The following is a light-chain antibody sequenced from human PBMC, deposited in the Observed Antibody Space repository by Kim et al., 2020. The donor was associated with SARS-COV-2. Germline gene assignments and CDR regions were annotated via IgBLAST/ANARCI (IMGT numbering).Light chain of an antibody. J-gene: IGLJ3*02. Sequence: SYELTQPPSVSVSPGQTASITCSGDKLGDKYACWYQQKPGQSPVLVIYQDSKRPSGIPERFSGSNSGNTATLTISGTQAMDEADYYCQAWDSSIHWVFGGGTKVTVL. V-gene: IGLV3-1*01. CDR2: QDS. CDR3: QAWDSSIHWV. CDR1: KLGDKY.